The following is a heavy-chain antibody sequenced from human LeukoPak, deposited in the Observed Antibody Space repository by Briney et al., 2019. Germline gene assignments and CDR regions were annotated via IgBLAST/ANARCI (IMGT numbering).Heavy chain of an antibody. Sequence: SETLSLTCTVSGGSISSSGYYWGWIRQPPGERLEWIGNIYYSGRTYYNPSLKSRVTISVDTSKNQFSLKLSSATAADTAVYYCASVVVVTSNNYFDYWGQGTLVTVSS. J-gene: IGHJ4*02. CDR3: ASVVVVTSNNYFDY. D-gene: IGHD2-21*02. V-gene: IGHV4-39*01. CDR2: IYYSGRT. CDR1: GGSISSSGYY.